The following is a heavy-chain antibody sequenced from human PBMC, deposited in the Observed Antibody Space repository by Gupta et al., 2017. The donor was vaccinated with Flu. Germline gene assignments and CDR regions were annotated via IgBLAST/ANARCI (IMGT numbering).Heavy chain of an antibody. J-gene: IGHJ3*02. CDR1: GYTLTELS. Sequence: QVQLVQSGAEVTKPGASVKVSCKVSGYTLTELSMHWVRQAPGKGLEGMGGFDPEDGETIYAQKCQGRVTMTEDTYTDTAYMELSSLRSEETAVYYCATALRQWRKKSSAFDIWGQGTMVTVSS. CDR2: FDPEDGET. CDR3: ATALRQWRKKSSAFDI. D-gene: IGHD6-19*01. V-gene: IGHV1-24*01.